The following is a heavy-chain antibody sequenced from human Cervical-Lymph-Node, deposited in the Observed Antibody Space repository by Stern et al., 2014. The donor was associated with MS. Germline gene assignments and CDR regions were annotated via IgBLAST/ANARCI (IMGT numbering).Heavy chain of an antibody. CDR3: ARERPIYGGNYYTRTFDY. CDR1: GYTLTSYG. CDR2: ISAYNGKT. Sequence: QLVQSGAEVKKPGASVKVSCKASGYTLTSYGISWVRKAPGQGLEWMGWISAYNGKTNYAQKLQGRVTMTTDTSTSTAYMELRSLRSDDTAVYYCARERPIYGGNYYTRTFDYWGQGTLVTVSS. V-gene: IGHV1-18*01. J-gene: IGHJ4*02. D-gene: IGHD1-26*01.